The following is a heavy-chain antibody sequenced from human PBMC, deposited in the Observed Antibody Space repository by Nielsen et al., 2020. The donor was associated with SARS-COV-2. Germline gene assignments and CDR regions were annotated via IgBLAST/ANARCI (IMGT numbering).Heavy chain of an antibody. Sequence: GGSLRLSCAASGFTFSSYAMSWVRQAPGRGLEWLSMSVRAAGPIYYADSVKGRFTISRDNAKDSLYLQMNSLRAEDTALYHCARVPDSGWPNWFDPWGQGTLVTVSS. J-gene: IGHJ5*02. CDR3: ARVPDSGWPNWFDP. CDR1: GFTFSSYA. V-gene: IGHV3-21*04. CDR2: SVRAAGPI. D-gene: IGHD6-19*01.